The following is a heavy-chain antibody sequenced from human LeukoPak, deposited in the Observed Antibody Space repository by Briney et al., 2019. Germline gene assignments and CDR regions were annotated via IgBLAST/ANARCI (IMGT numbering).Heavy chain of an antibody. J-gene: IGHJ4*02. D-gene: IGHD6-19*01. Sequence: GGSLRLSCAGSGFALKSYSLSWVRQAPGKGLEWVSSISSTSAYIYYADSVKGRFTISRDTFKNTVNLEMNSLRAEDTAVYYCASWPGGWYGEDSWGQGTLVTVSS. V-gene: IGHV3-21*04. CDR3: ASWPGGWYGEDS. CDR2: ISSTSAYI. CDR1: GFALKSYS.